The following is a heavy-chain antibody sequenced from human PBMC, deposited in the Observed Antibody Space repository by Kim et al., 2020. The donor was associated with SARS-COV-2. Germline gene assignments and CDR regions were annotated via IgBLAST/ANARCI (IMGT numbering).Heavy chain of an antibody. V-gene: IGHV3-15*01. CDR1: GFTFSNAW. D-gene: IGHD6-13*01. CDR2: IKSKTDGGTT. J-gene: IGHJ6*02. CDR3: TTDRKPNSSSWYSLYYYYGMDV. Sequence: GGSLRLSCAASGFTFSNAWMSWVRQAPGKGLEWVGRIKSKTDGGTTDYAAPVKGRFTISRDDSKNTLYLQMNSLKTEDTAVYYCTTDRKPNSSSWYSLYYYYGMDVWGQGTTVTVSS.